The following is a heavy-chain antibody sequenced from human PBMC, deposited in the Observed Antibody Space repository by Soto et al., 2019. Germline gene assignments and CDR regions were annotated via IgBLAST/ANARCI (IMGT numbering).Heavy chain of an antibody. CDR3: ARDFSYSSSSSP. D-gene: IGHD6-6*01. CDR2: ISSSSSYI. Sequence: GSLRLSCAASGFTFSRYSMNWVRQAPGKGLEWVSSISSSSSYIYYADSVKGRFTISRDNAKNSLYLQMNSLRAEDTAVYYCARDFSYSSSSSPWGQGTLVTVSS. J-gene: IGHJ5*02. CDR1: GFTFSRYS. V-gene: IGHV3-21*01.